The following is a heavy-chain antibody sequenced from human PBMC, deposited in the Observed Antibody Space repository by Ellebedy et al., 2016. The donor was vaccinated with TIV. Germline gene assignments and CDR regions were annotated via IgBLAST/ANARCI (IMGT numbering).Heavy chain of an antibody. Sequence: GESLKISCAASGFTFSSYWMHWVRQAPGKGLVWVSRIDSDGSSTTYVDSVKGRFTISRDNAKNTLYLQMTSLRAEDTAVYYCARVEVVRSGPSYGMDVWGQGTTVTVSS. CDR1: GFTFSSYW. CDR3: ARVEVVRSGPSYGMDV. J-gene: IGHJ6*02. D-gene: IGHD3-10*01. CDR2: IDSDGSST. V-gene: IGHV3-74*01.